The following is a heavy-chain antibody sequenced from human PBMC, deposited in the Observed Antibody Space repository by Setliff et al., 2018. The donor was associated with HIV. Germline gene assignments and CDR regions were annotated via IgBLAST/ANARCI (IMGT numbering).Heavy chain of an antibody. CDR3: VRGVQSPPHYSYYYMDV. D-gene: IGHD3-3*01. CDR1: RSTFNSHT. V-gene: IGHV1-69*02. J-gene: IGHJ6*03. Sequence: ASVKVSCKASRSTFNSHTINWVRQAPGQGLDWMGRIIPILGVANYAQRFQGKVTITADKSTSTACMELTSLRFDDTAMYYCVRGVQSPPHYSYYYMDVWGEGTMVTVSS. CDR2: IIPILGVA.